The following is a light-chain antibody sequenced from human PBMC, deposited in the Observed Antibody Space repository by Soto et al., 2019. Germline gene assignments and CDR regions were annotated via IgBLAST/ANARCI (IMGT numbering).Light chain of an antibody. CDR3: QQYYNWPYT. CDR2: DAS. J-gene: IGKJ2*01. Sequence: EIVMTQSPATLSVSPGGRATFSCRASQSVSNKLVWYQQKPGQAPRLVIYDASARATGFPATFSGSGSGTEFTLTISDLQSEDFAVYYCQQYYNWPYTFGQGTKLEIK. CDR1: QSVSNK. V-gene: IGKV3-15*01.